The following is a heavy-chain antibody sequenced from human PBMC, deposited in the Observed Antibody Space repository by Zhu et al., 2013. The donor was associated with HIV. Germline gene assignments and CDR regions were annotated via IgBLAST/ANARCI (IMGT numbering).Heavy chain of an antibody. J-gene: IGHJ6*02. D-gene: IGHD3-10*02. CDR3: TRTTAVTMFGLIIAHHYYAMDI. CDR1: GGTLSSHD. Sequence: QVQLVQSGAEVKKPGSSVKVSCKASGGTLSSHDISWVRQAPGQGLEWMGGINPFTGGTTFAEKFRDRITMTSDRATSTVSLELNRLTLDDTAVYFCTRTTAVTMFGLIIAHHYYAMDIWGQGTSVVVSS. V-gene: IGHV1-69*06. CDR2: INPFTGGT.